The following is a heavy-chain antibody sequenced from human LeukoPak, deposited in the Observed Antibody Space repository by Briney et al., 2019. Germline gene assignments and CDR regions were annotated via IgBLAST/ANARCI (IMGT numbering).Heavy chain of an antibody. D-gene: IGHD4-17*01. Sequence: GASVKVSCKVSGYTLTELSMHWVRQAPGKGLEWMGGFDPEDGETIYAQKFQGRVTMTEDTSTDTAYMELSSLRSEDTAVYYCATGVYGDPYYYYYYMDVWGKGTTVTVSS. J-gene: IGHJ6*03. V-gene: IGHV1-24*01. CDR2: FDPEDGET. CDR3: ATGVYGDPYYYYYYMDV. CDR1: GYTLTELS.